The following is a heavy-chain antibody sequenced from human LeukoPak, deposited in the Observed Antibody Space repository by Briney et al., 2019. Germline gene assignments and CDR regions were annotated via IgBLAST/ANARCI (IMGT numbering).Heavy chain of an antibody. CDR2: IYSDNDK. D-gene: IGHD2-2*01. Sequence: SGPTLVKPTQTLTLTCTFSGFSLTTPAVGVGWIRKPPGQPLEWLALIYSDNDKRYNPSLKSRLSITKDTSKNQVVLTVTNVNVEDTATYFCAHRGKYLTWFDPWGQGTLVIVSS. CDR1: GFSLTTPAVG. J-gene: IGHJ5*02. V-gene: IGHV2-5*02. CDR3: AHRGKYLTWFDP.